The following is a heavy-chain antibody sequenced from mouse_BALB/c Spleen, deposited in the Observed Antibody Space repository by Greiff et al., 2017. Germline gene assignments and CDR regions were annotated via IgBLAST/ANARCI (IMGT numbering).Heavy chain of an antibody. CDR2: ISNGGGST. V-gene: IGHV5-12-2*01. CDR3: ARHDYDAMDY. CDR1: GFTFSSYT. Sequence: EVQLVESGGGLVQPGGSLKLSCAASGFTFSSYTMSWVRQTPEKRLEWVAYISNGGGSTYYPDTVKGRFTISRDNAKNTLYLQMSSLKSEDTAMYYCARHDYDAMDYWGQGTSVTVSS. J-gene: IGHJ4*01.